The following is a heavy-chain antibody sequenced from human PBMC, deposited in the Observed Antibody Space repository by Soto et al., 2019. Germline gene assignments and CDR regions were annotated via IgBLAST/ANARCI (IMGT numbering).Heavy chain of an antibody. Sequence: GGSLRLSCAASGFTFSSYWMHWVRQAPGKGLVWVSRINSDGSSTSYADSVKGRFTISRDNAKNTLYLQMNSLRAEDTAVYYCARGGLRYFDWSFDYWGQGTLVTVSS. CDR3: ARGGLRYFDWSFDY. CDR1: GFTFSSYW. V-gene: IGHV3-74*01. J-gene: IGHJ4*02. CDR2: INSDGSST. D-gene: IGHD3-9*01.